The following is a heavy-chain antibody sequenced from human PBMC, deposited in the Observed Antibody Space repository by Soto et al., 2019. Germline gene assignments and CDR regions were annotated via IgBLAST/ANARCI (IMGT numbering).Heavy chain of an antibody. CDR2: IYPGDSDT. CDR3: ARPRGDYGDYVLFDY. Sequence: GESLKISCKGSGYSFTSYWIGWVRQMPGKGLEWMGIIYPGDSDTRYSPSFQGQVTISADKSISTAYLQWSSLKASDTAMYYCARPRGDYGDYVLFDYWGQGTLVTVSS. D-gene: IGHD4-17*01. CDR1: GYSFTSYW. J-gene: IGHJ4*02. V-gene: IGHV5-51*01.